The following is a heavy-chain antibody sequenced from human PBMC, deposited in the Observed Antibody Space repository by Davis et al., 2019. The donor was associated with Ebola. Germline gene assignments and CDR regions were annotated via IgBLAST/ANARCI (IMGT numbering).Heavy chain of an antibody. Sequence: AASVKVSCKASGGTFSSYAISWVRQAPGQGLEWMGRIIPILGIANYAQKFQGRVTITADKSTSTAYMELSSLRSEDTAVYYCARVTTTVLDWYFDLWGRGTLVTVSS. J-gene: IGHJ2*01. CDR3: ARVTTTVLDWYFDL. V-gene: IGHV1-69*04. CDR2: IIPILGIA. CDR1: GGTFSSYA. D-gene: IGHD4-17*01.